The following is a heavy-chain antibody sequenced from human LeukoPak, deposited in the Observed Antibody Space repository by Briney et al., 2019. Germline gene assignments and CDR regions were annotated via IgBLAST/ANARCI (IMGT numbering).Heavy chain of an antibody. CDR1: GFTVSSNY. Sequence: PGGSLRLSCAASGFTVSSNYMSWVRQAPGKGLEWVSGISWNSGSIGYADSVKGRFTISRDNAKNSLYLQMNSLRAEDTALYYCAKDIGYYYDSSGYFHYWGQGTLVTVSS. CDR2: ISWNSGSI. CDR3: AKDIGYYYDSSGYFHY. D-gene: IGHD3-22*01. J-gene: IGHJ4*02. V-gene: IGHV3-9*01.